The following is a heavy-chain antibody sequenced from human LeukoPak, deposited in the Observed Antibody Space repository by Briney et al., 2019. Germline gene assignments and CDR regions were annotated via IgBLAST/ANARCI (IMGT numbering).Heavy chain of an antibody. CDR1: GASFTSHY. V-gene: IGHV4-59*11. Sequence: SETLSLTCSVSGASFTSHYWGWIRQPPGKGPEWIGHLYYSGSTTYNPSLESRVTMSVDTSKNQVSLKLSSVTAADTAVYYCARLLSRMDVWGQGTTVTVS. CDR3: ARLLSRMDV. CDR2: LYYSGST. J-gene: IGHJ6*02.